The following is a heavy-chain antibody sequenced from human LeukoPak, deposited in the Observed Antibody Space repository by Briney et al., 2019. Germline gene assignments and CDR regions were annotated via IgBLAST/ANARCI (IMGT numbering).Heavy chain of an antibody. Sequence: ASVKVSCKASGYTFTGYYMHWVRQAPGQGLEWMGIINPSGGSTSYAQKFQGRVTMTRDTSTSTVYMELSSLRSEDTAVSYCAREGGVDDSSGYAFDYWGQGTLVTVSS. CDR1: GYTFTGYY. CDR3: AREGGVDDSSGYAFDY. CDR2: INPSGGST. V-gene: IGHV1-46*01. D-gene: IGHD3-22*01. J-gene: IGHJ4*02.